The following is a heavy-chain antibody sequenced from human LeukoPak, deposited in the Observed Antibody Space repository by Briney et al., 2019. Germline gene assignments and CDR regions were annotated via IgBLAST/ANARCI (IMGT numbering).Heavy chain of an antibody. D-gene: IGHD3-22*01. CDR2: SNPNSGGT. Sequence: ASVKVSCKASGYTFTGSYMHWVRQAPGQGLESMGWSNPNSGGTNYAQKFQGRVTMTRDTSISTAYMELSRLRSDDTAVYYCARGGGSGYPHDYWGQGTLVTVSS. J-gene: IGHJ4*02. CDR1: GYTFTGSY. V-gene: IGHV1-2*02. CDR3: ARGGGSGYPHDY.